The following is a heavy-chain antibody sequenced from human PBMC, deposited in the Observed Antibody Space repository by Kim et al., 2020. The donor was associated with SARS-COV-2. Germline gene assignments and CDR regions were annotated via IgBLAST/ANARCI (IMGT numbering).Heavy chain of an antibody. J-gene: IGHJ6*02. D-gene: IGHD3-16*01. CDR2: MNPNSGNT. Sequence: ASVKVSCKASGYTFTSYDINWVRQATGQGLEWMGWMNPNSGNTGYAQKFQGRVTMTRNTSISTAYMELSSLRSEDTAVYYCARASRGKLIQYYYYGMDVWGQGTTVTVSS. V-gene: IGHV1-8*01. CDR3: ARASRGKLIQYYYYGMDV. CDR1: GYTFTSYD.